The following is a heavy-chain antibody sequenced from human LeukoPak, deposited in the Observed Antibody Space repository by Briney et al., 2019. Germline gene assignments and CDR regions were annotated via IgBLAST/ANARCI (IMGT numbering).Heavy chain of an antibody. V-gene: IGHV4-59*08. CDR1: GASIIDDS. J-gene: IGHJ4*02. CDR3: ARLGNRGYDCYAADY. CDR2: VSNTVSYTGDT. Sequence: SETLSLTCSVSGASIIDDSWTWVRQPPGKGLEWIGFVSNTVSYTGDTSYYNPSLRSRVTMSLDTSMNQFSLKLSSATAADTAVYYCARLGNRGYDCYAADYWGQGTLVTVSS. D-gene: IGHD2-21*02.